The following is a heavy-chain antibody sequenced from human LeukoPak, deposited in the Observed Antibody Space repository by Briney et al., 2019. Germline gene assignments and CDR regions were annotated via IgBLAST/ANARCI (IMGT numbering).Heavy chain of an antibody. D-gene: IGHD5-18*01. V-gene: IGHV4-34*01. CDR2: INHSGST. CDR3: ARRKRGYSYGYYFDY. J-gene: IGHJ4*02. CDR1: GGSFSGYY. Sequence: PSETLSLTCAVYGGSFSGYYWSWIRQPPGKGLEWIGEINHSGSTNYNPSHKSRVTISVDTSKNQFSLKLSSVTAADTAVYYCARRKRGYSYGYYFDYWGQGTLVTVSS.